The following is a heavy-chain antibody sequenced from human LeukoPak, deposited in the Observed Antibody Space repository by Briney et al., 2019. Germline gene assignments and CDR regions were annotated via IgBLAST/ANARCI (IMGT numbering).Heavy chain of an antibody. J-gene: IGHJ6*02. CDR3: ARAPDPAYCGADCYPPPYYYYYGMDV. D-gene: IGHD2-21*02. CDR1: GGTFSSYA. V-gene: IGHV1-69*04. Sequence: SVKVSCKASGGTFSSYAISWVRQAPGQGLEWMGRIIPILGIANYAQKFQGRVTITADKSTSTAYMELSSLRSEDTAVYYCARAPDPAYCGADCYPPPYYYYYGMDVWGQGTTVTVSS. CDR2: IIPILGIA.